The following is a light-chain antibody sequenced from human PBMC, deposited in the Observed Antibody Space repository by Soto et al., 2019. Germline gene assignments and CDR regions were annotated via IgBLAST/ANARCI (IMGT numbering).Light chain of an antibody. J-gene: IGLJ3*02. V-gene: IGLV1-47*02. CDR2: SNS. CDR1: SSNIGSNY. CDR3: ATWDDRLSGLV. Sequence: QAVVTQAPSASGTPGQRVTISCSGSSSNIGSNYVFWYQQLPGTAPKLLIQSNSERPSGVPDRFSGSKSGTSASLAISGLRSEDEADYHCATWDDRLSGLVFGGGTKLTVL.